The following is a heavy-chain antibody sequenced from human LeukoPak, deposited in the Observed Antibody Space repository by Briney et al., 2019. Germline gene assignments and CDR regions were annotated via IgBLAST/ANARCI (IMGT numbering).Heavy chain of an antibody. CDR3: ARGSFGYSDAFDI. D-gene: IGHD3-22*01. Sequence: SETLSLTCAVSGGSISSSNWWSWVRQPPGKGLEWIGEINHSGSTNYNPSLKSRVTISVDTSKNQFSLKLSSVTAADTAVYYCARGSFGYSDAFDIWGQGTMVTVSS. J-gene: IGHJ3*02. V-gene: IGHV4-4*02. CDR1: GGSISSSNW. CDR2: INHSGST.